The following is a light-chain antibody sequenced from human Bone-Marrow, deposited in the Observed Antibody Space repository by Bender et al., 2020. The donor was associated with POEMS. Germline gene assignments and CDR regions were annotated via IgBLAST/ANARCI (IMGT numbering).Light chain of an antibody. V-gene: IGLV1-47*01. CDR2: MNN. J-gene: IGLJ2*01. Sequence: QSMLTQPPSASGTPGQRVTISCSGSTSNIGTNYVYWYQQLPGTAPKLLIYMNNQRPSGVPDRFSGSKSGTSASLAISGLRSEDEADYYCAAWDDRLSGYVAFGGGTKLTVL. CDR1: TSNIGTNY. CDR3: AAWDDRLSGYVA.